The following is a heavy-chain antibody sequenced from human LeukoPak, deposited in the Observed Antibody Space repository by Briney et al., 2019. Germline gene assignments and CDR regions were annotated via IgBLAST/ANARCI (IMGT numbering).Heavy chain of an antibody. J-gene: IGHJ6*03. Sequence: SETLSLTCTVSGGSISSSSYYWGWIRQPPGKGLEWIGSIYYSGSTYYNPSLKSRVTISVDTSRNQFFLKMSSVTAADTAVYYCARHIGGGIEDMDVWGKGTKVIVSS. CDR3: ARHIGGGIEDMDV. CDR1: GGSISSSSYY. CDR2: IYYSGST. V-gene: IGHV4-39*01. D-gene: IGHD3-16*02.